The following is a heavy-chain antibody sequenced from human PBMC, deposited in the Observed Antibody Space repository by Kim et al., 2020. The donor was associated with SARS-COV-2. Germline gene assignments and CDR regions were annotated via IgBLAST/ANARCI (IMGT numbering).Heavy chain of an antibody. D-gene: IGHD1-26*01. J-gene: IGHJ6*02. V-gene: IGHV1-46*01. Sequence: KFPGRVTMTRDTSTSPVYMELSSLRSEDTAVYYCARVQFGGSYYYYGMDVWGQGTTVTVSS. CDR3: ARVQFGGSYYYYGMDV.